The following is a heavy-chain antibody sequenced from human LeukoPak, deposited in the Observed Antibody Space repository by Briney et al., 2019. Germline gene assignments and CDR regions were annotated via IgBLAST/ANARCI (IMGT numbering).Heavy chain of an antibody. V-gene: IGHV1-2*02. CDR3: AREKDTSLDY. CDR2: IKPDSDHT. Sequence: ASVKVSCKASGYIFTGQYLHWVRQAPGQGLEWMGWIKPDSDHTNYAQEFQGRVTMTRDTSISTAYMELTRLRSDDTAVYYCAREKDTSLDYWGQGTLVTVSS. CDR1: GYIFTGQY. J-gene: IGHJ4*02. D-gene: IGHD3-16*01.